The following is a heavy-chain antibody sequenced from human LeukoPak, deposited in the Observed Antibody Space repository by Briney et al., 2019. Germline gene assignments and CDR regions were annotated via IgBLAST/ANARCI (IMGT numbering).Heavy chain of an antibody. CDR3: ARQGGVAVGGTFNY. D-gene: IGHD6-13*01. Sequence: GESLKISCKGSGYSFTTYWLGWVRQMPGKGLDWMGIIHPGDSDIRYSPSFQGQVTISADRSIGTAYLQWSSLKASDTAMYYCARQGGVAVGGTFNYWGQGTLVTVSS. V-gene: IGHV5-51*01. CDR1: GYSFTTYW. J-gene: IGHJ4*02. CDR2: IHPGDSDI.